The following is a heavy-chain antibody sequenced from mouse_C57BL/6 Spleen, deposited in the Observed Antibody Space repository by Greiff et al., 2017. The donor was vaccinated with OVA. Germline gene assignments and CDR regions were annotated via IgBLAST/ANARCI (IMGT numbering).Heavy chain of an antibody. V-gene: IGHV5-9*01. CDR3: ARHSYYYAMDY. Sequence: EVNLVESGGGLVKPGGSLKLSCAASGFTFSSYTMSWVRQTPERRLEWVATISGGGGSTYYPDSVKGRFTISRDNAKNTLYLQMSSLRSEDTALYYCARHSYYYAMDYWGQGTSVTVSS. J-gene: IGHJ4*01. CDR2: ISGGGGST. CDR1: GFTFSSYT. D-gene: IGHD1-1*01.